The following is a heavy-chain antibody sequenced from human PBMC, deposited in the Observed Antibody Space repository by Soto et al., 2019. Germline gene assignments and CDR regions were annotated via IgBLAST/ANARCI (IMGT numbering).Heavy chain of an antibody. CDR1: EDSVSSNSAA. Sequence: SQTLSLTCAISEDSVSSNSAAWNWIRQSPSRGLEWLGRTYYRSKWYNDYALSVKSRITINPDTSKNQFSLQLNSVSLEDTAVYYCARDQVAAAGYYYYGMDVWGQGTTVTVSS. D-gene: IGHD6-13*01. J-gene: IGHJ6*02. CDR3: ARDQVAAAGYYYYGMDV. CDR2: TYYRSKWYN. V-gene: IGHV6-1*01.